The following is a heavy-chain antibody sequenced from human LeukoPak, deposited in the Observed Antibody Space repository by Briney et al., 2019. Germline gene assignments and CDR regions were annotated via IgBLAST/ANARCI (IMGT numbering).Heavy chain of an antibody. V-gene: IGHV4-38-2*02. CDR2: IYYSGST. D-gene: IGHD3-10*01. J-gene: IGHJ4*02. CDR3: ARRPLWFGETHYFDY. Sequence: SETLSLTCTVSGFSISSAYYWGWIRQPPGKGLEWIGSIYYSGSTYYNPSLKSRVTISVDTSKYQFSLKLSSVTAADTAVYYCARRPLWFGETHYFDYWGQGTLVTVSS. CDR1: GFSISSAYY.